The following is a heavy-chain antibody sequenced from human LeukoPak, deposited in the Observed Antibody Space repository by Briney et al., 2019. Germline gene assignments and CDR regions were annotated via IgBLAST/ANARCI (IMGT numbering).Heavy chain of an antibody. CDR2: IIPIFGTA. J-gene: IGHJ5*02. CDR1: GGTFSSYA. Sequence: SSVKVSCKASGGTFSSYAISWVRQAPGHGLEWMGGIIPIFGTANYAQKFQGRVTITADESTSTAYMELSSLRSEDTAVYYCGVAVAGTFNSWFDPWGQGTLVTVSS. D-gene: IGHD6-19*01. CDR3: GVAVAGTFNSWFDP. V-gene: IGHV1-69*01.